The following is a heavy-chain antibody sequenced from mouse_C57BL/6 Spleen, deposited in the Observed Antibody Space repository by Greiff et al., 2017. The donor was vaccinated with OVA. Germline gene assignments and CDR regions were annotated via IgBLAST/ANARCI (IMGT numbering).Heavy chain of an antibody. CDR1: GYAFTNYL. CDR3: AKTYYSNRYFDV. J-gene: IGHJ1*03. CDR2: INPGSGGT. V-gene: IGHV1-54*01. Sequence: VQLQQSGAELVRPGTSVKVSCKASGYAFTNYLIEWVKQRPGQGLEWIGVINPGSGGTNYNEKFKGKATLTADKSSSTAYMQLSSLTSEDSAVYFCAKTYYSNRYFDVWGTGTTVTVSS. D-gene: IGHD2-5*01.